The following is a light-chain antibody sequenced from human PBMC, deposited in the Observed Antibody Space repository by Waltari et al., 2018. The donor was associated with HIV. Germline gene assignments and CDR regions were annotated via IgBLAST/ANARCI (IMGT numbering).Light chain of an antibody. J-gene: IGLJ2*01. CDR1: DTDHYD. Sequence: QSALTQPASVSGSPGQSITISCTGTDTDHYDVSLYQHRPGEAPKVIIFEVGNRPSGVSKRFSGSRSGNTASLTISGLLAEDEADYFCTSYISSAIPVFGGGTKVTVL. CDR2: EVG. V-gene: IGLV2-14*01. CDR3: TSYISSAIPV.